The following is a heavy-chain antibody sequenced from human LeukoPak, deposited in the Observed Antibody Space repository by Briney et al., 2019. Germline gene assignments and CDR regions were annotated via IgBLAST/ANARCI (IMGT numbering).Heavy chain of an antibody. CDR2: IYYSGST. Sequence: PSETLSLTCTVSGGSISSSSYYWGWIRQPPGKGLEWIGSIYYSGSTYYNPSLKSRVTISVDTSKNQFSLKLSSVTAADTAVYYCARHYYDSSGHFLTDYWGQGTLVTVSS. D-gene: IGHD3-22*01. CDR1: GGSISSSSYY. CDR3: ARHYYDSSGHFLTDY. J-gene: IGHJ4*02. V-gene: IGHV4-39*01.